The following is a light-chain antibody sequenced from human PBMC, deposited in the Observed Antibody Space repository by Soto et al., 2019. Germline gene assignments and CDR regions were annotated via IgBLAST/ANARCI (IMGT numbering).Light chain of an antibody. Sequence: QSALTQPASVSGSPGQSITISCTGTSSDVGGYNYVSWYQQHPGKAPKIIIYEVTNRPSGVSNRFSGSKSGNTASLTISGLQAEDDADYFCQSYDSSLSTYVFGTGTKLTVL. J-gene: IGLJ1*01. CDR2: EVT. V-gene: IGLV2-14*01. CDR3: QSYDSSLSTYV. CDR1: SSDVGGYNY.